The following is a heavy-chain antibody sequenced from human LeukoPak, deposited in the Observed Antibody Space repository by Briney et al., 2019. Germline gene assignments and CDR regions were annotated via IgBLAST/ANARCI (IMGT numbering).Heavy chain of an antibody. CDR2: IYYSGST. J-gene: IGHJ4*02. Sequence: SETLSLTCTVSGGSISSSYYYWGWIRQPPGKGLELIGSIYYSGSTYYNPSLKSRVTMSVGTSKNQFSLKLSSVTAADTAVYYCARAAVLLWFGELIGTGYVDYWGQGTLVTVSS. V-gene: IGHV4-39*01. CDR1: GGSISSSYYY. CDR3: ARAAVLLWFGELIGTGYVDY. D-gene: IGHD3-10*01.